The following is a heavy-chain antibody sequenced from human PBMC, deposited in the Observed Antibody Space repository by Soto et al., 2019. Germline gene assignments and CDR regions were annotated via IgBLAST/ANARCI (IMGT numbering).Heavy chain of an antibody. CDR3: TRDLFSYDYSGILWFDP. D-gene: IGHD3-16*01. J-gene: IGHJ5*02. CDR2: IRSKGHNYAT. CDR1: GFAFSGSA. V-gene: IGHV3-73*02. Sequence: EVQLVESGAGLVQPGGSLKLSCAASGFAFSGSAMYWVRKASGKGPEWVGRIRSKGHNYATEYAASVKGRFTISRDDSKNTAYLQMNSLQTEDTAVYYCTRDLFSYDYSGILWFDPWGQGTLVTVSS.